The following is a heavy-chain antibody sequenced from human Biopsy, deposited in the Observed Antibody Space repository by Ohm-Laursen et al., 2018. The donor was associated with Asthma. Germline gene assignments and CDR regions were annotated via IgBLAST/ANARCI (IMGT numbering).Heavy chain of an antibody. CDR3: VRGSSSWHHGPFHYYYGLDV. CDR1: SGSGGYMRSGNYY. V-gene: IGHV4-39*01. D-gene: IGHD6-13*01. CDR2: IYYSGTT. Sequence: SDTLSLTCSLSSGSGGYMRSGNYYWGWIRQPPGKGLEWIVSIYYSGTTYYNPSLESRVTVSADTSKNQFSLKLTSVTAADTAVYYCVRGSSSWHHGPFHYYYGLDVWGQGTTATVSS. J-gene: IGHJ6*02.